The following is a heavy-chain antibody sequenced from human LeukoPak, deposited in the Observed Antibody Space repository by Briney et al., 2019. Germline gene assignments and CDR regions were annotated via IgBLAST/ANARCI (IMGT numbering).Heavy chain of an antibody. Sequence: GGSLRLSCAASGFTFSSYAMSWVRQAPGKGLEWVSAISGSGGSTYYADSVKGRFTISRDNSKNTLYLQMNSLRAEDAAVYYCAKVGRYSSLYYFDYWGQGTLVTVSS. CDR2: ISGSGGST. CDR1: GFTFSSYA. CDR3: AKVGRYSSLYYFDY. J-gene: IGHJ4*02. D-gene: IGHD6-19*01. V-gene: IGHV3-23*01.